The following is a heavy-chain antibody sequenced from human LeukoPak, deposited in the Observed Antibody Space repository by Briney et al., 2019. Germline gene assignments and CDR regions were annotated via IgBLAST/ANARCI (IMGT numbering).Heavy chain of an antibody. Sequence: GGSLRLSCAASGFTFSSYAMHWVRQAPGKGLEWVAVISYDGSNKYYADSVKGRFTISRDNSKNTLYLQMNSLRAEDTAVYYCAKDSYSGSYYSVYWGQGTLVTVSS. V-gene: IGHV3-30-3*01. CDR3: AKDSYSGSYYSVY. D-gene: IGHD1-26*01. CDR1: GFTFSSYA. J-gene: IGHJ4*02. CDR2: ISYDGSNK.